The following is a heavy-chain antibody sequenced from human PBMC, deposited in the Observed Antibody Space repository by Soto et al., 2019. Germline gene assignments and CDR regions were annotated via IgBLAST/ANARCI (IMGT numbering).Heavy chain of an antibody. D-gene: IGHD5-18*01. CDR2: IYYSGST. CDR1: GGSISSYY. CDR3: ARFTGVDTAMSYFDY. Sequence: PSETLSLTCTVSGGSISSYYWSWIRQPPGKGLEWIGYIYYSGSTNYNPSLKSRVTISVDTSKNQFSLKLSSVTAADTAVYYCARFTGVDTAMSYFDYWGQGTLVTVSS. J-gene: IGHJ4*02. V-gene: IGHV4-59*01.